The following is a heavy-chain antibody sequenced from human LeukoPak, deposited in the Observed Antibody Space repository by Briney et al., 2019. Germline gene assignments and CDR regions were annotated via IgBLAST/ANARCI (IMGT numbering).Heavy chain of an antibody. D-gene: IGHD5-18*01. V-gene: IGHV1-8*01. J-gene: IGHJ6*03. Sequence: ASVKVSCKASGYTFTSYDINWVRQATGQGLEWMGWMNPNSGNTGYAQKFQGRVTMTRNTSISTAYMELSSLRSEDTAVYYCAWGKYSYGTAYYYYYYMDVWGKGTTVTASS. CDR2: MNPNSGNT. CDR3: AWGKYSYGTAYYYYYYMDV. CDR1: GYTFTSYD.